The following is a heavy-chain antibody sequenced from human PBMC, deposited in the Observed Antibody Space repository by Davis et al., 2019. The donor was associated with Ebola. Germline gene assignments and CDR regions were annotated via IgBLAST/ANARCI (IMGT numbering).Heavy chain of an antibody. V-gene: IGHV1-69*04. J-gene: IGHJ4*02. Sequence: SVKVSCKASGYTFTSYYMHWVRQAPGQGLEWMGRIIPILGIANYAQKFQGRVTITADKSTSTAYMELSSLRSEDTAVYYCARENYYGSGSYFTFDYWGQGTLVTVSS. CDR2: IIPILGIA. D-gene: IGHD3-10*01. CDR3: ARENYYGSGSYFTFDY. CDR1: GYTFTSYY.